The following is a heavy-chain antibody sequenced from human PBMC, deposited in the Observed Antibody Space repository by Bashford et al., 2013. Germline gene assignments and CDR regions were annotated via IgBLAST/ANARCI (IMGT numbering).Heavy chain of an antibody. CDR3: ARRPVTYYFFDS. Sequence: SSETLSLTCAVSGGSISTSNWWGWVRQPPGKGLEWIGEVYQSGSTNYNASLKGRVSITIDTSNSQFTLDLSSVTAADTAVYYCARRPVTYYFFDSWGQGALVTVSS. J-gene: IGHJ4*02. V-gene: IGHV4-4*02. CDR2: VYQSGST. D-gene: IGHD2-21*01. CDR1: GGSISTSNW.